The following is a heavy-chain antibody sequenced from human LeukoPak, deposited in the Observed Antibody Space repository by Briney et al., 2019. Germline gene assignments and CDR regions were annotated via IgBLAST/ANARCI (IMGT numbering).Heavy chain of an antibody. D-gene: IGHD3-22*01. J-gene: IGHJ4*02. CDR2: INPSGGST. CDR3: ARDPPYYYDSSGPHYYFDY. CDR1: GYTFTSYY. Sequence: ASVKVSFTASGYTFTSYYMHWVRQAPGQGLEWMGIINPSGGSTSYAQKFQGRVTMTRDTSTSTVYMELSSLRSEDTAVYYCARDPPYYYDSSGPHYYFDYWGQGTLVTVSS. V-gene: IGHV1-46*01.